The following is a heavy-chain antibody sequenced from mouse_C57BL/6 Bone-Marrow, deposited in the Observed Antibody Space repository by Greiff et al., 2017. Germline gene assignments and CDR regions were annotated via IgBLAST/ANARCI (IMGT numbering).Heavy chain of an antibody. CDR2: IWRGGST. CDR3: DKGGYYGSSIYWYFDV. D-gene: IGHD1-1*01. CDR1: GFSLTSYG. Sequence: QVQLQQSGPGLVQPSQCLSITCTVSGFSLTSYGVHWVRQSPGKGLEWLGVIWRGGSTDYNAAFMSRLSITKDNSKSQVFFKMNSLQADDTAIYYCDKGGYYGSSIYWYFDVWGTGTTVTVSS. J-gene: IGHJ1*03. V-gene: IGHV2-5*01.